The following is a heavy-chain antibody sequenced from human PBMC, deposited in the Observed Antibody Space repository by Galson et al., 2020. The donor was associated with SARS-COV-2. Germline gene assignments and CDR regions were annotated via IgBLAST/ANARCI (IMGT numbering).Heavy chain of an antibody. CDR3: ASTISATPGKDC. D-gene: IGHD2-15*01. CDR1: GFTFSRYW. V-gene: IGHV3-7*01. CDR2: IKQDRSAK. Sequence: GGSLRLSCAASGFTFSRYWMSWVRQAPGKGLEWVANIKQDRSAKYYVDSLKGRFTISRDNAKNSLYLHMNSLRPEDTAVYYCASTISATPGKDCWGQGTLVTVSS. J-gene: IGHJ4*02.